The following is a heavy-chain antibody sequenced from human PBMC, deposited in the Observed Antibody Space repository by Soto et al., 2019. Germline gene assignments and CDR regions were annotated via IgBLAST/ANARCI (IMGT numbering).Heavy chain of an antibody. CDR2: INHSGST. J-gene: IGHJ4*02. D-gene: IGHD2-8*02. CDR1: GGSFSRCY. V-gene: IGHV4-34*01. CDR3: ARDKITGLFDY. Sequence: SETLSLTCAVYGGSFSRCYWSWIRQPPGKGLEWIGEINHSGSTNYNPSLKSRVTISVDTSKNQFSLKLTSVTAADTAVDYCARDKITGLFDYWGQGTLVTVSS.